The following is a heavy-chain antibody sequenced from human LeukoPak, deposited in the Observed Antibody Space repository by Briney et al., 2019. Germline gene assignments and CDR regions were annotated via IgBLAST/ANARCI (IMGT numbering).Heavy chain of an antibody. CDR2: ISGSGSDT. J-gene: IGHJ4*02. D-gene: IGHD6-19*01. Sequence: GGSLKLSCAASGLTLTNYGMTWVRQAPGKGLEWVSSISGSGSDTYYADSVKGRFTISRDNSKNTLYVQMVSLRAEDTAIYYCAGSSGWWAHDYWGQGTLVTVSS. V-gene: IGHV3-23*01. CDR3: AGSSGWWAHDY. CDR1: GLTLTNYG.